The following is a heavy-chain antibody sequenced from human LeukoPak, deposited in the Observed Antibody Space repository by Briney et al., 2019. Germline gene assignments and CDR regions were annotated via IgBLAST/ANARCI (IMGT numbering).Heavy chain of an antibody. D-gene: IGHD3-16*01. CDR1: GFTFSSYS. CDR2: ISSSSTI. V-gene: IGHV3-48*01. Sequence: GGSLRLSCAASGFTFSSYSMNWVRQAPGKGLEWVSYISSSSTIYYADSVKGRFTISRDNAKNTLYLQMNSLRAEDTAVYYCARTTYTYYFDYWGQGTLVTVSS. CDR3: ARTTYTYYFDY. J-gene: IGHJ4*02.